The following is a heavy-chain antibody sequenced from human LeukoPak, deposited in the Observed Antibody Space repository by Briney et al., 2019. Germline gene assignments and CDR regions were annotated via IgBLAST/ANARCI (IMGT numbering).Heavy chain of an antibody. D-gene: IGHD6-13*01. CDR1: GFTFNNYG. CDR2: ISDDGRNR. V-gene: IGHV3-30*18. CDR3: AKDRETTASGTFDY. J-gene: IGHJ4*02. Sequence: GRSLRLSCAASGFTFNNYGMHYVRQAPGKGLEWVAVISDDGRNRNYADSVKGRFTISRDNSNNTLYLQMNSLRAEDTGVYYCAKDRETTASGTFDYWGQGTLVTVSS.